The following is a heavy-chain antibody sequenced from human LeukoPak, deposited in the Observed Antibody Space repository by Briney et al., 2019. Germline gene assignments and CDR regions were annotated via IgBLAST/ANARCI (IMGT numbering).Heavy chain of an antibody. CDR1: GGSISSYY. CDR2: IYYSGST. D-gene: IGHD6-13*01. V-gene: IGHV4-59*08. CDR3: ARHWETSSWYVDY. J-gene: IGHJ4*02. Sequence: SQTLSLTCTVSGGSISSYYWSWIRHPPGPGLDRNGYIYYSGSTNYNPSLKSRVTMSVDTSKNQPSLTLTSVAAADTAVYYCARHWETSSWYVDYWGQGILVTVSS.